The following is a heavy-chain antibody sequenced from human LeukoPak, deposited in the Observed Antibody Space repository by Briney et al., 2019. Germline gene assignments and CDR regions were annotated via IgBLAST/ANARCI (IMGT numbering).Heavy chain of an antibody. CDR2: ISGGGGST. CDR3: AKDTSSGDYFDY. D-gene: IGHD4-17*01. CDR1: GFTFSSYD. J-gene: IGHJ4*02. Sequence: GGSLRLSCAASGFTFSSYDMTWVRQAPGKGLERVSAISGGGGSTYYADSVTGRFTISRDNSKNTLYLQMNSLRAEDTAVYYCAKDTSSGDYFDYWGQGTLVTVSS. V-gene: IGHV3-23*01.